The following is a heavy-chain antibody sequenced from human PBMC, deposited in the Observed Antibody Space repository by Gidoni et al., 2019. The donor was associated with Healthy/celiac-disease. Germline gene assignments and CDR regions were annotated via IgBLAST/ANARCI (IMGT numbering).Heavy chain of an antibody. Sequence: QVQLVESGGGVVQPGRSLRLSCAASGVTFSSYGSHWVRQAPRTGLEWVAVISYDGSNKYYADSVKGRFTISRDNSKNTLYLQMNSLRAEDTAVYYCAKVKGSGHHFDYWGQGTLVTVSS. CDR1: GVTFSSYG. CDR2: ISYDGSNK. V-gene: IGHV3-30*18. D-gene: IGHD3-10*01. CDR3: AKVKGSGHHFDY. J-gene: IGHJ4*02.